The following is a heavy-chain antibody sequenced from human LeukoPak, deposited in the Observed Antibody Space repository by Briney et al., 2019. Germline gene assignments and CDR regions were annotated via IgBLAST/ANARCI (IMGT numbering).Heavy chain of an antibody. D-gene: IGHD6-13*01. CDR3: ARVLGIAAAGKKTNWFDP. CDR1: GYTFTGYY. Sequence: ASVKVSCKASGYTFTGYYMHWVRQAPGQGLEWMGWINPNSGGTNYAQKFQGRVTITADKSTSTAYMELSSLRSEDTAVYYCARVLGIAAAGKKTNWFDPWGQGTLVTVSS. J-gene: IGHJ5*02. CDR2: INPNSGGT. V-gene: IGHV1-2*02.